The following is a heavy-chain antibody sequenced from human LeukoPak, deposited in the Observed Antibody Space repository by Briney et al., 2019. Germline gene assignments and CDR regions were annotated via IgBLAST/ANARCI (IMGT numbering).Heavy chain of an antibody. J-gene: IGHJ4*02. CDR3: TRDKLELRQFDY. Sequence: GGSLRLSCAVSGFTLSNAWMSWVRQAPGKGLEWVGRIKSKTDGDTTDYAAPVKGRFTISRDESKDTLYLQMSSLKAEDTAVYYCTRDKLELRQFDYWGQGTLVTVSS. CDR1: GFTLSNAW. D-gene: IGHD1-7*01. CDR2: IKSKTDGDTT. V-gene: IGHV3-15*01.